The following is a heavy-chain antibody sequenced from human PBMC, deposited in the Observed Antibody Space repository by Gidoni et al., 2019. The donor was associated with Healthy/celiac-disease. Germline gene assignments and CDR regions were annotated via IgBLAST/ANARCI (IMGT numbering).Heavy chain of an antibody. D-gene: IGHD3-9*01. CDR1: GFTFTSSG. J-gene: IGHJ3*02. V-gene: IGHV3-33*01. CDR3: ARDSSLSLRYFLSGAFDI. CDR2: IWYDGSNK. Sequence: QVQLVESGGGVVQPGRSLRLSCAASGFTFTSSGRHWVRQAPGKGLEWVAVIWYDGSNKYYADSVKGRFTISRDNSKNTLYLQMNSLRAEDTAVYYCARDSSLSLRYFLSGAFDIWGQGTMVTVSS.